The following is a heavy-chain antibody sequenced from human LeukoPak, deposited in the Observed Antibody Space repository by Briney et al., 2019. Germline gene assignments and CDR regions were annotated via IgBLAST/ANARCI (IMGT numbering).Heavy chain of an antibody. D-gene: IGHD6-19*01. CDR1: GGSISSYY. V-gene: IGHV4-59*08. CDR3: ARGGGGIAVAGIDY. Sequence: PSETPSLTCAVSGGSISSYYWSWIRQPPGKGLEWIGYIYYSGSTNYNPSLKSRVTISVDTSKNQFSLKLSSVTAADTAVYYCARGGGGIAVAGIDYWGQGTLVTVSS. J-gene: IGHJ4*02. CDR2: IYYSGST.